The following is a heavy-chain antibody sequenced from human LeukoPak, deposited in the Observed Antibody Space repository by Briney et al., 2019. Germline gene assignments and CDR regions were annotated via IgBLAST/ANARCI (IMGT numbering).Heavy chain of an antibody. V-gene: IGHV1-46*01. D-gene: IGHD2-8*02. CDR2: VNPRGGDT. CDR3: ARDEIDADMGTANYNWLDP. CDR1: GYTFARHY. J-gene: IGHJ5*02. Sequence: ASVKVSCKASGYTFARHYIHWVRQAPGQGLEWMGIVNPRGGDTRYAQKFQGRVTLTRDMSTSTVYMELSSLTSEDTAVYFCARDEIDADMGTANYNWLDPWGQGTLVTVSS.